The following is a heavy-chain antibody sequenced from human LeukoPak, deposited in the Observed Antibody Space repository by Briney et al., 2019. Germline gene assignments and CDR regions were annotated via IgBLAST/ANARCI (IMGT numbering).Heavy chain of an antibody. J-gene: IGHJ3*02. CDR2: ISNDGNFK. CDR3: ASPYYYGSGPWTFDI. V-gene: IGHV3-30*03. D-gene: IGHD3-10*01. CDR1: VFTFSHYS. Sequence: GGSLRLSCAASVFTFSHYSMHWVRQAPGKGLEWVALISNDGNFKLYADSVKGRFTISRDDSKNALDLQLSSLRPEDTAVYYCASPYYYGSGPWTFDIWGKGTMVTVSS.